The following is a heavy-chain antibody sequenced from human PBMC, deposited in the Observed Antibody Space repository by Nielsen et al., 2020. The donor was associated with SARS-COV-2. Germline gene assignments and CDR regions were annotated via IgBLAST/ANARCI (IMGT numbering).Heavy chain of an antibody. V-gene: IGHV1-18*01. D-gene: IGHD2-2*01. J-gene: IGHJ4*02. Sequence: ASVKVSCKASDYTFTSYGISWVRQAPGQGLEWMGWISAYNGNTNYAQKLQGRVTMTTDTSTSTAYMELRSLRSDDTAVYYCARETIDHTSSFVDYWGQGTLVTVSS. CDR3: ARETIDHTSSFVDY. CDR2: ISAYNGNT. CDR1: DYTFTSYG.